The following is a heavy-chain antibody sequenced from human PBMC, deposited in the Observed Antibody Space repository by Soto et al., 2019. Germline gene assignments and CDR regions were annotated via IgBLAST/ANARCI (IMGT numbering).Heavy chain of an antibody. CDR2: INHSGNT. CDR3: ALRYFDSGDYNHGMDV. CDR1: GGPFSTYY. V-gene: IGHV4-34*01. Sequence: SETLSLTCAVSGGPFSTYYWSWIRQPPGKGLEWIGEINHSGNTNYNPSLKSRVTISVDTSKNQFSLELRSVTAADTAVYYCALRYFDSGDYNHGMDVWGQGTTVTVSS. D-gene: IGHD3-9*01. J-gene: IGHJ6*02.